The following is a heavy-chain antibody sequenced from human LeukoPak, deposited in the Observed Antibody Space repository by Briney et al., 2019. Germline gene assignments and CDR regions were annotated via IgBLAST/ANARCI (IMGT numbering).Heavy chain of an antibody. V-gene: IGHV4-61*02. CDR3: ARDKTDYDILTDAGYFDY. CDR1: GGSISSGSYY. Sequence: SETLSLTCTASGGSISSGSYYWSWIRQPAGKGLEWIGRIYTSGSTNYNPSLKSRVTISVDTSKNQFSLKLSSVTAADTAVYYCARDKTDYDILTDAGYFDYWGQGTLVTVSS. J-gene: IGHJ4*02. CDR2: IYTSGST. D-gene: IGHD3-9*01.